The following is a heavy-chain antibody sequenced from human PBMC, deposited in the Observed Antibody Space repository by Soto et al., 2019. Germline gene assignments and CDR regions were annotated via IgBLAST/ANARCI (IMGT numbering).Heavy chain of an antibody. CDR3: ARHGNYYGSGSSFDP. J-gene: IGHJ5*02. CDR1: GGSISSSSYY. CDR2: IYYSGDT. V-gene: IGHV4-39*01. D-gene: IGHD3-10*01. Sequence: SETLSLTCTVSGGSISSSSYYWGWIRQPPGKGLEWIGSIYYSGDTYYNPSLKSRVTISVDTSKNQFSLKLSSVTAADTAVYYCARHGNYYGSGSSFDPWGQGTLVTVSS.